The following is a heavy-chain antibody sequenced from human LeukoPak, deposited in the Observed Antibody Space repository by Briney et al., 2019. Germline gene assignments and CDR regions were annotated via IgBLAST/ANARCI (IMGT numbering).Heavy chain of an antibody. D-gene: IGHD3-9*01. J-gene: IGHJ4*02. CDR2: INHNAEMI. Sequence: GGSLRLSCEASGFPFGSYIMSWVRQAPGKGLEWIAYINHNAEMIFYPDFVKGRFSISRDNAKNSLYLQMNALRYEDTAIYYCARDHDWAFDLWGQGTLVTVSS. CDR1: GFPFGSYI. V-gene: IGHV3-48*02. CDR3: ARDHDWAFDL.